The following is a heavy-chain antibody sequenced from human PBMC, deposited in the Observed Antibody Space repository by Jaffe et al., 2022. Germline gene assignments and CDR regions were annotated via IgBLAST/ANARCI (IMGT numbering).Heavy chain of an antibody. CDR3: ARVGCSSTSCYADYYYYYMDV. CDR1: GFTFSSYS. J-gene: IGHJ6*03. CDR2: ISSSSSYI. V-gene: IGHV3-21*01. Sequence: EVQLVESGGGLVKPGGSLRLSCAASGFTFSSYSMNWVRQAPGKGLEWVSSISSSSSYIYYADSVKGRFTISRDNAKNSLYLQMNSLRAEDTAVYYCARVGCSSTSCYADYYYYYMDVWGKGTTVTVSS. D-gene: IGHD2-2*01.